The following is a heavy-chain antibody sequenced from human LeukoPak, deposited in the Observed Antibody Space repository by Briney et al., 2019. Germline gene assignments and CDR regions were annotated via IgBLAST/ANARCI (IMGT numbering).Heavy chain of an antibody. V-gene: IGHV3-21*01. D-gene: IGHD2-8*01. CDR2: ISSSSSYI. Sequence: GGSLRLSCAASGFTFSSYSMNWVRQAPGKGLEWVSSISSSSSYIYYADSVKGRFTISRDNAKNSLYLQMNSLRAEDTAVYYCARQPEWWVRDNWFDPWGQGTLVTVSS. CDR3: ARQPEWWVRDNWFDP. CDR1: GFTFSSYS. J-gene: IGHJ5*02.